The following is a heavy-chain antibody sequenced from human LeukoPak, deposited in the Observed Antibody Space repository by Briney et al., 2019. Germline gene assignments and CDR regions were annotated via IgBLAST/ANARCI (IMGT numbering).Heavy chain of an antibody. D-gene: IGHD6-19*01. Sequence: GGSLRLSCAASGFTFSSYEMNWVRQAPGKGLEWVSYISSGSTIYDADSVKGRFTISRDNAKNSLYLQMNSLRAKDTAVYYCARESIAVAGAPFDYWGQGTLVTVSS. CDR2: ISSGSTI. CDR3: ARESIAVAGAPFDY. V-gene: IGHV3-48*03. CDR1: GFTFSSYE. J-gene: IGHJ4*02.